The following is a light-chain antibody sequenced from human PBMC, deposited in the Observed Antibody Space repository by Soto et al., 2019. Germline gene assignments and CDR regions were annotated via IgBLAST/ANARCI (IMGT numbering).Light chain of an antibody. CDR3: QQYNNWPIT. CDR1: QSVSSN. CDR2: GAS. Sequence: EIVMTQSPATLSVSPGEGATLSCRAGQSVSSNLAWYQQKPGQPPRLLIYGASTRATGIPARFSGSGSGTEFTLTISSLQSEDFAVYYCQQYNNWPITFGQGTRLEIK. J-gene: IGKJ5*01. V-gene: IGKV3-15*01.